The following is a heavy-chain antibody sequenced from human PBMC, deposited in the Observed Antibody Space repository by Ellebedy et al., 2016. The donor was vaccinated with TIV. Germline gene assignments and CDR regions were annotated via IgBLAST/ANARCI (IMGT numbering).Heavy chain of an antibody. CDR3: ARDGNYFDSTDDAMDV. CDR1: GFTFSTYA. D-gene: IGHD3-22*01. V-gene: IGHV3-23*01. Sequence: PGGSLRLSCAASGFTFSTYAMSWVRQAPGKGLEWVSVISGGGGSTYYADSVKGRFTISRDNSKNTLQLQMNSLRAEDKAVYHCARDGNYFDSTDDAMDVWGQGTTVTVSS. CDR2: ISGGGGST. J-gene: IGHJ6*02.